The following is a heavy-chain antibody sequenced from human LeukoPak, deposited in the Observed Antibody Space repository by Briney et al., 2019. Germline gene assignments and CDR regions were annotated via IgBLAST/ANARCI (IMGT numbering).Heavy chain of an antibody. J-gene: IGHJ6*02. CDR1: GFTFSSYA. Sequence: PGGSLRLSCAASGFTFSSYAMSWVRQAPGKGLEWASAISGSGGSTYYADSVKGRFTISRDNSKNTLYLQMNSLRAEDTAVYYCAKPTWELFVYYGMDVWGQGTTVTVSS. V-gene: IGHV3-23*01. CDR3: AKPTWELFVYYGMDV. D-gene: IGHD1-26*01. CDR2: ISGSGGST.